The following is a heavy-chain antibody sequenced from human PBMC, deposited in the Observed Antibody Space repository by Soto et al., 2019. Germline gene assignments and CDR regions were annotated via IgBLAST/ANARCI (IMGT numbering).Heavy chain of an antibody. CDR3: AREDSGNYFRIDF. D-gene: IGHD1-26*01. V-gene: IGHV1-2*02. CDR1: GYTLIDYY. Sequence: QVQLVQSGAEVKTPGASVRVSCKASGYTLIDYYIHWVRQAPGQGLEWMGWINPKNGDTTYSQKFPGRVTMTRETSISTAYMELSRLSSADTATYFCAREDSGNYFRIDFWGQGTPVSVSS. CDR2: INPKNGDT. J-gene: IGHJ4*02.